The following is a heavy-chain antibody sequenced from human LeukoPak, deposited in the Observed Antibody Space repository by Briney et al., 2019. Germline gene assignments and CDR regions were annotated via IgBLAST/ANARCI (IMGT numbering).Heavy chain of an antibody. V-gene: IGHV4-61*02. D-gene: IGHD4-11*01. CDR3: ASSPDYPPWFDP. J-gene: IGHJ5*02. CDR2: IYTSGST. CDR1: GGSISSGSYY. Sequence: KTSETLSLTCTVSGGSISSGSYYWSWIRQPAGKGLEWIGRIYTSGSTNYNPSLKSRVTISVDTSKNQFSLKLSSVTAADTAVYYCASSPDYPPWFDPWGQGTLVTVSS.